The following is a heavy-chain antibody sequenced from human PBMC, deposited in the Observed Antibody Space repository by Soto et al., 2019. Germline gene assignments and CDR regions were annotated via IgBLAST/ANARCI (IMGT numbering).Heavy chain of an antibody. CDR3: ARGEPLNYRSYPYWHYYGMDA. Sequence: GGSLRLSCAASGFIFSSYDVHWVRQAPGKGLEWVSVITTTGDTYYAASVKGRFTISRENAENSLYLQMNSLRAEDAAVYYCARGEPLNYRSYPYWHYYGMDALGRGTTVTVYS. V-gene: IGHV3-13*01. CDR1: GFIFSSYD. D-gene: IGHD2-8*02. CDR2: ITTTGDT. J-gene: IGHJ6*02.